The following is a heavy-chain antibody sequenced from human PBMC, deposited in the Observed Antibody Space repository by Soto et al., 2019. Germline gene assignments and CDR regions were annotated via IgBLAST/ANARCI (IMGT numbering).Heavy chain of an antibody. D-gene: IGHD2-2*01. CDR2: MFPADSTT. Sequence: PGESLKISYHTAGFTFTASWIGWGSQMAGKGLEWVVIMFPADSTTIYCPYFQGQVTRSADKTIRTAYLQWDSLKASDSAMYYCARVVTGYCSTVSCPADDWGQGALVTVSS. CDR3: ARVVTGYCSTVSCPADD. CDR1: GFTFTASW. J-gene: IGHJ4*02. V-gene: IGHV5-51*01.